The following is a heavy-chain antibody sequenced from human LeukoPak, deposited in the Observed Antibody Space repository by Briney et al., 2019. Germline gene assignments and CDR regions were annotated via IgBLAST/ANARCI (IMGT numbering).Heavy chain of an antibody. J-gene: IGHJ4*02. CDR1: GGTFSSYA. Sequence: ASVKVSCKASGGTFSSYAISWVRQAPGQGLEWMGRIIPILGIANYAQKFRGRVTITADKSTSTAYMELSSLRSEDTAVYYCARHASSGSYYFDYWGQGTLVTVSS. CDR2: IIPILGIA. V-gene: IGHV1-69*04. D-gene: IGHD1-26*01. CDR3: ARHASSGSYYFDY.